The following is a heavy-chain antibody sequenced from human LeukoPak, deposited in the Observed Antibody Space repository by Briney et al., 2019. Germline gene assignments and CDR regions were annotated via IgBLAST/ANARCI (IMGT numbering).Heavy chain of an antibody. V-gene: IGHV1-8*01. CDR1: GYTFTNYD. Sequence: ASVRVSCKASGYTFTNYDINRVRQATGQALEWVGWMNPNSGNRGYAESFQGRVTMTMNTSVNTAYMELITLTSEDTAVYYCARVPTYFDRVWGISETQEFDYWGQGTLVTVSS. CDR3: ARVPTYFDRVWGISETQEFDY. J-gene: IGHJ4*02. CDR2: MNPNSGNR. D-gene: IGHD3-16*01.